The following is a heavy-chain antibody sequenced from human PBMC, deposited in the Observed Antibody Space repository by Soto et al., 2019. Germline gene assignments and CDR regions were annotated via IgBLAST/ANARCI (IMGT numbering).Heavy chain of an antibody. CDR3: ASQKGLILPGEY. Sequence: QVQLVESGGGVVQPGRYLSLSCAASGFTFSNYGMHWVRQAPGKGLEWVAVISYDGTNEYYGDSVRGRFTISRDNSKNTVYLQMNSVRTEDTAVYYCASQKGLILPGEYWGQGTLVTVSS. CDR1: GFTFSNYG. V-gene: IGHV3-30*03. J-gene: IGHJ4*02. D-gene: IGHD3-16*01. CDR2: ISYDGTNE.